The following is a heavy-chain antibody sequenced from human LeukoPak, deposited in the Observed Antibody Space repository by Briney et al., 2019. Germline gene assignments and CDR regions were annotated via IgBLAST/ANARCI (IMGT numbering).Heavy chain of an antibody. D-gene: IGHD4-17*01. CDR3: ARTYGDYYFDY. CDR1: GGSISSYY. V-gene: IGHV4-59*01. CDR2: IYYSGGT. J-gene: IGHJ4*02. Sequence: SETLSLTCTVSGGSISSYYWSWIRQPPGKGLEWIGYIYYSGGTNYNPSLKSRVTISVDTSKNQFSLRLSSVTAADTAVYYCARTYGDYYFDYWGQGTLVTVSS.